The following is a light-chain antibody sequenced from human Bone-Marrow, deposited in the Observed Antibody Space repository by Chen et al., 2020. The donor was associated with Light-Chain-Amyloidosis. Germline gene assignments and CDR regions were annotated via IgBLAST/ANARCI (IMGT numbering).Light chain of an antibody. CDR2: KDR. CDR1: ALPKEN. Sequence: SYELTQPPSVSVSPGQTARITCSGDALPKENAYWYQQKPGQAPVLVIYKDRERPLGIPERFSGASSGTTVTLTISGVQAEDEADYYCQSADSSGSYLVIFGGGTKLTVL. J-gene: IGLJ2*01. V-gene: IGLV3-25*03. CDR3: QSADSSGSYLVI.